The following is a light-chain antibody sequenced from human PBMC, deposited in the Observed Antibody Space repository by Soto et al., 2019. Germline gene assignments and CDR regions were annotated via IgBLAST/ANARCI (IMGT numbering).Light chain of an antibody. J-gene: IGKJ1*01. V-gene: IGKV2-30*01. CDR1: QSLVFRDGNTY. Sequence: DAVMTQSPLSLPVTLGQPASISCKSSQSLVFRDGNTYLNWYQQRPGQSPRRLIYKVSNRDSGVPGRFSGSGSDTDFTLKISRVEAEDVGVYYCMQGTHWQWTFGQGTKVEIK. CDR3: MQGTHWQWT. CDR2: KVS.